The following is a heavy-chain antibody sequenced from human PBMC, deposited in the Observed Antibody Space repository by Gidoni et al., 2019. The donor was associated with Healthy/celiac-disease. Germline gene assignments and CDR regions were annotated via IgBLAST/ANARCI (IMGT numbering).Heavy chain of an antibody. CDR1: GGTFSSYA. CDR2: IIPIFGTA. D-gene: IGHD3-22*01. V-gene: IGHV1-69*01. CDR3: ARDYYYDSSGYYYEGAHDAFDI. Sequence: QVQLVQSGAEVKKPGSSVKVSCKASGGTFSSYAISWVRQAPGQGLEWMGGIIPIFGTANYAQKFQGRVTITADESTSTAYMELSSLRSEDTAVYYCARDYYYDSSGYYYEGAHDAFDIWGQGTMVTVSS. J-gene: IGHJ3*02.